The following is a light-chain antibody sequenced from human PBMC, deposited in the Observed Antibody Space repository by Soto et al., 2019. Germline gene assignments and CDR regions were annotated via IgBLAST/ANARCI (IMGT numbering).Light chain of an antibody. CDR2: WAS. Sequence: DIVMTQSPDSLAVSLGERATINCRSSQTVLHGSNYLAWYQQKPGQPPKLLIYWASTRESGVPDRFSGSGSGTDFTLTISSLQAXXXXVXXXXXXYTTPVTFGQGTKVEIK. J-gene: IGKJ1*01. V-gene: IGKV4-1*01. CDR1: QTVLHGSNY. CDR3: XXXYTTPVT.